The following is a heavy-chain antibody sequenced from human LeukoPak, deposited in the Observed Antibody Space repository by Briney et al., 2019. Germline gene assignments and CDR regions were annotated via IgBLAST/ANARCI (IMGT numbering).Heavy chain of an antibody. Sequence: PGGSLRLSCVASGFTFSNYAVSWVRQAPGKGLEWVSAISGSADTTYYADSVKGRFTISRDNSMNTLYLQMHSLRAGDTAVYYCAKHYGSGTYYNFLDYWGQGTLVTVSS. CDR1: GFTFSNYA. V-gene: IGHV3-23*01. CDR2: ISGSADTT. J-gene: IGHJ4*02. D-gene: IGHD3-10*01. CDR3: AKHYGSGTYYNFLDY.